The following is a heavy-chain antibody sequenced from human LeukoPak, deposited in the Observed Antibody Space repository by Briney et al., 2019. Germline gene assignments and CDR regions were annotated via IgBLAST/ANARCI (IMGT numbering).Heavy chain of an antibody. J-gene: IGHJ5*02. D-gene: IGHD4-17*01. CDR1: GGTFSSYA. CDR2: IIPIFGTA. CDR3: ARDYLYGDYNWFDP. V-gene: IGHV1-69*05. Sequence: SVKVSCKASGGTFSSYAISWVRQAPGQGLEWMGGIIPIFGTANYAQKFQGRVTITTDESTSTAYMELSSLRSEDTAVYYCARDYLYGDYNWFDPWGQGTPVTVSS.